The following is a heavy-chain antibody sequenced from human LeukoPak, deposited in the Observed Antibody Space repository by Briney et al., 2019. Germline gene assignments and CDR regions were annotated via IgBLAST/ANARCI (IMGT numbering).Heavy chain of an antibody. CDR1: GYTFTGYY. V-gene: IGHV1-2*02. Sequence: ASVKVSCKASGYTFTGYYMHWVRQAPGQGLEWMGWINPNSGGTNYAQKFQGRVTVTRDTSISTAYMELSRLRSDDTAVYYCARDLHYDSSGPLYYFDYWGQGTLATVSS. CDR3: ARDLHYDSSGPLYYFDY. D-gene: IGHD3-22*01. J-gene: IGHJ4*02. CDR2: INPNSGGT.